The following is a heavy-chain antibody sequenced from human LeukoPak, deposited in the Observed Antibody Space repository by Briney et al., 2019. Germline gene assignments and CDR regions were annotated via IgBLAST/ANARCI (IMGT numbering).Heavy chain of an antibody. Sequence: SVKVSCKASGGTFSSYAISWVRQAPGQGLEWMGGIIPIFGTANYAQKFQGRVTITADESMSTAYMELSSLRSEDTAVYYCAGIGMVAPFDYWGQGTLVTVPS. D-gene: IGHD2-8*01. CDR3: AGIGMVAPFDY. CDR1: GGTFSSYA. V-gene: IGHV1-69*13. CDR2: IIPIFGTA. J-gene: IGHJ4*02.